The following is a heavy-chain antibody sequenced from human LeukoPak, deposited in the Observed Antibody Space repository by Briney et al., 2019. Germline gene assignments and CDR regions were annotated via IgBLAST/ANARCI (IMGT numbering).Heavy chain of an antibody. CDR1: GGSISSSSYY. CDR3: ARGKRGYSGKGTLDY. D-gene: IGHD5-12*01. Sequence: SETLSLTCTVSGGSISSSSYYWGWIRQPPGKGLEWIGEINHSGSTNYNPSLKSRVTISVDTSKNQFSLKLSSVTAADTAVYYCARGKRGYSGKGTLDYWGQGTLVTVSS. J-gene: IGHJ4*02. V-gene: IGHV4-39*07. CDR2: INHSGST.